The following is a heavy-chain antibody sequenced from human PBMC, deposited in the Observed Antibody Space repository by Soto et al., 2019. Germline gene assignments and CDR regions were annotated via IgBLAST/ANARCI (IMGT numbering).Heavy chain of an antibody. V-gene: IGHV4-59*01. J-gene: IGHJ2*01. CDR2: IYYSGST. Sequence: QVQLQESGPGLVKPSETLSLTCTVSGGSISSYYWSWIRQPPGKGLEWIGYIYYSGSTNYNPSLKSRVTISVDTSKNQFSLKLSSVTAADTAVYYCARVTYWYFDLWAVAPWSLSPQ. CDR1: GGSISSYY. CDR3: ARVTYWYFDL.